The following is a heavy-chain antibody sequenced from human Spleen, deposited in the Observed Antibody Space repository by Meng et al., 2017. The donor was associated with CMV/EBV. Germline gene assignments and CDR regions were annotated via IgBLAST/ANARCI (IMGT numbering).Heavy chain of an antibody. CDR2: ISPSSSHI. Sequence: GESLKISCAVSGFTFSRHNMNWVRQAPGKGLEWVSSISPSSSHIYYADSVKGRFTISRDNAKESLYLQMNSLKAEDTAVYYCARDALGREQQLYSYFDYWGQGTLVTVSS. CDR3: ARDALGREQQLYSYFDY. J-gene: IGHJ4*02. D-gene: IGHD6-13*01. V-gene: IGHV3-21*01. CDR1: GFTFSRHN.